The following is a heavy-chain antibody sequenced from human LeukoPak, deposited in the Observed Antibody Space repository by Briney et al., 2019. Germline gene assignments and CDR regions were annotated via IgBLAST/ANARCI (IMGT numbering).Heavy chain of an antibody. J-gene: IGHJ4*02. CDR2: IYTTGKT. Sequence: SETLSLTCTVPSGSINYWGWVRQPAGRGLEWIGRIYTTGKTDYNPSLKSRLTMSVDTSKRQFSLNLTSVTAADTAIYFCARHGYTASHYFLDFWSQGTLVTVSS. CDR3: ARHGYTASHYFLDF. CDR1: SGSINY. D-gene: IGHD3-16*01. V-gene: IGHV4-4*07.